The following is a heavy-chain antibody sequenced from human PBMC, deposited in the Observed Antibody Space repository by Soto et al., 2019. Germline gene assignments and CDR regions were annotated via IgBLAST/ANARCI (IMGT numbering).Heavy chain of an antibody. J-gene: IGHJ6*02. Sequence: GASVKVSCRASGYRFTDYHIHGGRQAPGQGLEWLGRINPKGGGTGTAQKFRGWVTMTTDTSIGPASMELTRLASDDTASYYLARGDSTDCSNGVCSFYYNHDMDVWGQGATVTVSS. CDR3: ARGDSTDCSNGVCSFYYNHDMDV. D-gene: IGHD2-8*01. V-gene: IGHV1-2*04. CDR2: INPKGGGT. CDR1: GYRFTDYH.